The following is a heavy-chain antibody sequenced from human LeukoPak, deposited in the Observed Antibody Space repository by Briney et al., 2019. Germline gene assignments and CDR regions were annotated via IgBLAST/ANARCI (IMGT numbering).Heavy chain of an antibody. CDR1: DGSVTSYY. V-gene: IGHV4-59*02. CDR2: IYNSGST. CDR3: ARDKGPYWYFDL. J-gene: IGHJ2*01. Sequence: SETLSLTCTVSDGSVTSYYWNWIRQPPGKGLEWIGNIYNSGSTDYNPSLKSRVTISVNLSKNQISLKLTSVTAADTAVYYCARDKGPYWYFDLWGRGTLVTVSS.